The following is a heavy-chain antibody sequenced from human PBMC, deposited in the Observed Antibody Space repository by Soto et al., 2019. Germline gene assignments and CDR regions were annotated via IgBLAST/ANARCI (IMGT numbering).Heavy chain of an antibody. D-gene: IGHD6-19*01. V-gene: IGHV3-21*06. CDR2: ISSRSTNI. J-gene: IGHJ4*02. Sequence: PGGSLRLSCVGSGFTFSGYSMAWVRQAPGRGLEWVASISSRSTNIDYADSVKGRFTISRDNAKNLMSLQMSSLRGEDTALYYCAKFTEPGYSSIWYYFEYWGQGTPVTVSS. CDR1: GFTFSGYS. CDR3: AKFTEPGYSSIWYYFEY.